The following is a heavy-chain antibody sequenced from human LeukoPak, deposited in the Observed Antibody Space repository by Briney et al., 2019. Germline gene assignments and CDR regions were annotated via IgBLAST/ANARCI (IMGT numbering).Heavy chain of an antibody. CDR2: IRYDGSNK. CDR3: ARDRSSYYDFWSGYIFGY. V-gene: IGHV3-30*02. J-gene: IGHJ4*02. CDR1: GFTFSSYG. Sequence: GGSLRLSCAASGFTFSSYGMHWVRQAPGKGLEWVAFIRYDGSNKYYADSVKGRFTISRDNSKNTLYLQMNSLRPEDTAVYYCARDRSSYYDFWSGYIFGYWGQGTLVTVSS. D-gene: IGHD3-3*01.